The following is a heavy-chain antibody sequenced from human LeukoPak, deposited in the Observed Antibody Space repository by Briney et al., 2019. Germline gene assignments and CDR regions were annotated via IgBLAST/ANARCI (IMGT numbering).Heavy chain of an antibody. V-gene: IGHV4-4*07. CDR1: GDSISSYF. D-gene: IGHD3-3*01. J-gene: IGHJ4*02. Sequence: PSETLSLTCNVSGDSISSYFWTWIRQPAGKGLEWIGRIYTSGSTNYNPSLKSRVTMSVDTSKNHFSLMLSSVTASDTAVYYCPLEFYDFWGGYYMIYWGPGTLVTVSA. CDR2: IYTSGST. CDR3: PLEFYDFWGGYYMIY.